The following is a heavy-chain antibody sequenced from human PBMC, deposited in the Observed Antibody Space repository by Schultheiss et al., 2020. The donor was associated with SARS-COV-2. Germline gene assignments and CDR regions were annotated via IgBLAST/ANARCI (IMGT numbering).Heavy chain of an antibody. D-gene: IGHD3-3*01. CDR2: MNPNSGNT. CDR1: GYTFTTDH. Sequence: ASVKVSCKASGYTFTTDHVHWVRQAPGQGLEWMGWMNPNSGNTGYAQKFQGRVTITRNTSISTAYMELSSLRSEDTAVYYCARVTSNDFWSGYYLPYYYYYGMDVWGQGTTVTVSS. V-gene: IGHV1-8*03. J-gene: IGHJ6*02. CDR3: ARVTSNDFWSGYYLPYYYYYGMDV.